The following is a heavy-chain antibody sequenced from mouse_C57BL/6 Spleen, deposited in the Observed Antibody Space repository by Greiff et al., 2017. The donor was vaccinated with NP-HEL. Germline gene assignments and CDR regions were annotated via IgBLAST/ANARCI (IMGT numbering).Heavy chain of an antibody. CDR1: GYTFTDYY. D-gene: IGHD2-14*01. CDR3: ARGIDYREFAY. J-gene: IGHJ3*01. V-gene: IGHV1-76*01. Sequence: VKLMESGAELVRPGASVKLSCKASGYTFTDYYINWVKQRPGQGLEWIARIYPGSGNTYYNEKFKGKATLTAEKSSSTAYMQLSSLTSEDSAVYFCARGIDYREFAYWGQGTLVTVSA. CDR2: IYPGSGNT.